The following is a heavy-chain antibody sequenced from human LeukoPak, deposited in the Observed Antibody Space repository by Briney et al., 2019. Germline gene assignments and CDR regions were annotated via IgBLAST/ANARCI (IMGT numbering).Heavy chain of an antibody. D-gene: IGHD5-12*01. CDR1: EFTFSSYE. CDR2: ISSSGRTV. J-gene: IGHJ4*02. Sequence: GGSLRLSCAASEFTFSSYEMNWVRQAPGKGLEWVSFISSSGRTVFSADSVKGRFTISRDNAKNSLFLQMSSLRAEDTAVYYCARGGTRYSTENYFDYWGQGTLVTVSS. V-gene: IGHV3-48*03. CDR3: ARGGTRYSTENYFDY.